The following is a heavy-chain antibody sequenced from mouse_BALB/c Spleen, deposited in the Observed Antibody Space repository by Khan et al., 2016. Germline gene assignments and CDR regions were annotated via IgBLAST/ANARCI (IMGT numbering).Heavy chain of an antibody. CDR2: IRLKSNNYAT. CDR1: GFTFSNYW. CDR3: TRGIYYGSLDAMDY. J-gene: IGHJ4*01. Sequence: EVQLQESGGGLVQPGGSMKLSCVASGFTFSNYWMNWVRQSPEKGLEWVAEIRLKSNNYATHYAESVTGRFTISRDDSKSSVYLQMNNLRAEDTGIYYCTRGIYYGSLDAMDYWGQGTSVTVSS. V-gene: IGHV6-6*02. D-gene: IGHD1-1*01.